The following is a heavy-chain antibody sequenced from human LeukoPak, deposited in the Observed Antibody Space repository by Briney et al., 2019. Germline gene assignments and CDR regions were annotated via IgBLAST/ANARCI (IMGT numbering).Heavy chain of an antibody. CDR3: ARVWDTAGPFDI. V-gene: IGHV1-2*02. CDR2: INPNSGGT. D-gene: IGHD5-18*01. J-gene: IGHJ3*02. Sequence: ASVKVSCKASGYTFTGYYMHWVRRAPGQGLEWMGWINPNSGGTNYAQKFQGRVTMTRDTSISTAYMELSRLRSDDTAVYYCARVWDTAGPFDIWGQGTMVTVSS. CDR1: GYTFTGYY.